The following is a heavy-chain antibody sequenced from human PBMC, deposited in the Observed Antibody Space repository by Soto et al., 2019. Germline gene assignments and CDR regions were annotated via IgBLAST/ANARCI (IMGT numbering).Heavy chain of an antibody. D-gene: IGHD6-6*01. CDR1: GFTVSSNY. Sequence: LRLSCAASGFTVSSNYMSWVRQAPGKGLEWVSVIYSGGSTYYADSVKGRFTISRDNSKNTLYLQMNSLRAVDIAVYYCARFGRGYSSSLDSWGQGTLVTVSS. CDR2: IYSGGST. J-gene: IGHJ4*02. V-gene: IGHV3-53*01. CDR3: ARFGRGYSSSLDS.